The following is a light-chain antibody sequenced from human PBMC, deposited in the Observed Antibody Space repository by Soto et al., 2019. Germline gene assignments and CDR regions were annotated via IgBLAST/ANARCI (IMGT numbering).Light chain of an antibody. CDR3: QQYQTYPWT. Sequence: DIQMTQSPSTLSASVGDRVTITCRASQSVGDSLVWHQQKPGKAPKLLIYRASSLESGVPSTFSGSGSGTEFTLTISSMQADDFATYCCQQYQTYPWTFGQGTKVEV. CDR1: QSVGDS. J-gene: IGKJ1*01. CDR2: RAS. V-gene: IGKV1-5*03.